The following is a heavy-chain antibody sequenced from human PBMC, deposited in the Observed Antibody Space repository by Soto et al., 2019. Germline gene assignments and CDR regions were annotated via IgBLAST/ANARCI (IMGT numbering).Heavy chain of an antibody. CDR1: GFTFSSYS. J-gene: IGHJ6*03. CDR3: ASLPTFLGVVLRSYYYYMDV. CDR2: ISSSSSTI. D-gene: IGHD3-3*01. V-gene: IGHV3-48*01. Sequence: GGSLRLSCAASGFTFSSYSMNWVRQAPGKGLEWVSYISSSSSTIYYADSVKGRFTISRDNAENSLYLQMNSLRAEDTAVYYCASLPTFLGVVLRSYYYYMDVGGKGTTVTVSS.